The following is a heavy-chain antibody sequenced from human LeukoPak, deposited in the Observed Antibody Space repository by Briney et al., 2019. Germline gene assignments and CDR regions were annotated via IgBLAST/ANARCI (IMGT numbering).Heavy chain of an antibody. CDR2: ISDNGRST. J-gene: IGHJ3*02. CDR3: AKDIGQQHALPDAFDI. D-gene: IGHD6-13*01. Sequence: PGGSLRLSCAASGFTFSSYAMSWVRQAPGKGLEWVSAISDNGRSTYYADSVKGRFTISRDNSKNTLYLQVNSLKAGDTAVYFCAKDIGQQHALPDAFDIWGQGTMVTVSS. CDR1: GFTFSSYA. V-gene: IGHV3-23*01.